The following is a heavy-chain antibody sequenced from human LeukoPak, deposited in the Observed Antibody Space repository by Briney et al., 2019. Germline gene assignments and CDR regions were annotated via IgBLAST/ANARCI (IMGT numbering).Heavy chain of an antibody. J-gene: IGHJ4*02. CDR2: IWYDGSNK. CDR3: ARDQHYYDSSGYYYDY. Sequence: GGSLRLSCAASGFTFSSYGMHWVRQAPGKGLEWVAVIWYDGSNKYYADSVKGRFTISRDNSKNTLHLQMNSLRAEDTAVYYCARDQHYYDSSGYYYDYWGQGTLVTVSS. D-gene: IGHD3-22*01. V-gene: IGHV3-33*08. CDR1: GFTFSSYG.